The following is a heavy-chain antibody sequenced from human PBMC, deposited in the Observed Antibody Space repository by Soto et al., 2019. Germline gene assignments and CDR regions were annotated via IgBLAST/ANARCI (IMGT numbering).Heavy chain of an antibody. CDR2: ISSDGRPT. J-gene: IGHJ4*02. CDR1: GFTFSSYA. Sequence: ETLRLSCSVSGFTFSSYAMHWVRQAPGKGLEYVSSISSDGRPTYYADSVKGRFTISRDNSKNTLYLQVSSLKAEDTAVYYCVKDRYVDYWGQGTLVTVSS. CDR3: VKDRYVDY. V-gene: IGHV3-64D*06.